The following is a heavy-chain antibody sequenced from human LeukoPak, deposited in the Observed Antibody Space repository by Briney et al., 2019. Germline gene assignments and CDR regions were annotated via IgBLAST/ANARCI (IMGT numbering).Heavy chain of an antibody. CDR3: ARGQVITYIRSFDY. V-gene: IGHV4-34*01. Sequence: SETLSLTCAVYGGSFSGYYWSWIRQPPGKGLEWIGEINHSGSTNYNPSLKSRVTISVDTSKNQFSLKPSSVTAADTAVYYCARGQVITYIRSFDYWGQGTLVTVSS. J-gene: IGHJ4*02. CDR2: INHSGST. D-gene: IGHD3-16*01. CDR1: GGSFSGYY.